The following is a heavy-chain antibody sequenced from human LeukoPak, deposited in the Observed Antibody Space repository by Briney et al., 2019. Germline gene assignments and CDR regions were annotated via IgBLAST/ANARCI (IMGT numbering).Heavy chain of an antibody. Sequence: PGGYLRFSGAASGFIFSTYGMHWVRQAPGKGLEWVAGKSFDGSYEDYAESVKGRFTIIRDNIKNTLYLQMNSLRAEDTAVYYCAKSRDVYNHGHEYGGQGTLVTVSS. D-gene: IGHD5-24*01. CDR2: KSFDGSYE. CDR3: AKSRDVYNHGHEY. CDR1: GFIFSTYG. V-gene: IGHV3-33*06. J-gene: IGHJ4*02.